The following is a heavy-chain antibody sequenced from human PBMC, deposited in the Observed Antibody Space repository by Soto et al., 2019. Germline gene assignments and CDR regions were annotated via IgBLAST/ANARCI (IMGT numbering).Heavy chain of an antibody. Sequence: QVQLQESGPGLVKPSETLSLTCTVSGGSLSSYYWSWIRQPPGKGLEWVGYMYNSGSANYNPALKSRVTISVDMSQNQFSLKLTSVTAADTAVYYCARHGAIYSNSWYDLDYWGHGTLVTVSS. J-gene: IGHJ4*01. V-gene: IGHV4-59*08. CDR1: GGSLSSYY. CDR3: ARHGAIYSNSWYDLDY. D-gene: IGHD5-18*01. CDR2: MYNSGSA.